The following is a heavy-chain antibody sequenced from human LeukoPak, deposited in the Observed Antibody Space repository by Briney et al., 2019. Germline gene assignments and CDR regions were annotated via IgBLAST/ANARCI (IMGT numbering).Heavy chain of an antibody. J-gene: IGHJ4*02. V-gene: IGHV1-18*01. CDR2: ISAYNGNT. Sequence: ASVKVSCKASGYTFTSYGISWVRQAPGQGLEWMGWISAYNGNTNYAQNLQDRVTMTIDTSTSTAYMELRGLRSDDTAVYYCARGSYSPPDYWGQGTLVTVSS. D-gene: IGHD4-11*01. CDR3: ARGSYSPPDY. CDR1: GYTFTSYG.